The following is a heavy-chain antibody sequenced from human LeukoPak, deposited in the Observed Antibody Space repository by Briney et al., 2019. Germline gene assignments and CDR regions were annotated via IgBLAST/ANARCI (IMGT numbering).Heavy chain of an antibody. CDR1: GFTFSSYE. CDR3: AKILASGSGSY. Sequence: GGSLRLSCAASGFTFSSYEMNWVRQAPGKGLDWVSTIRAGGGDTFYSDSVKGRFSISRDNSKNKLILQMDSLRADDTAIYYCAKILASGSGSYWGQGTLVLVSS. D-gene: IGHD3-10*01. J-gene: IGHJ4*02. V-gene: IGHV3-23*01. CDR2: IRAGGGDT.